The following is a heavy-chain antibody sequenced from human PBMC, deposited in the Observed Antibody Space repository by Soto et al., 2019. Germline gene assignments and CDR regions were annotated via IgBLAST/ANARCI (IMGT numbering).Heavy chain of an antibody. V-gene: IGHV3-30*18. CDR2: ISYDGSNK. CDR1: GFTFSNYG. J-gene: IGHJ4*02. Sequence: AGSLRLSCTASGFTFSNYGMHWVRQAPGKGLEWVAVISYDGSNKYYADSVKGRFTISRDNSKNTLYLQMNSLRAEDTAVYYCAKEGRQQLALDYWGQGTLVTVSS. CDR3: AKEGRQQLALDY. D-gene: IGHD6-13*01.